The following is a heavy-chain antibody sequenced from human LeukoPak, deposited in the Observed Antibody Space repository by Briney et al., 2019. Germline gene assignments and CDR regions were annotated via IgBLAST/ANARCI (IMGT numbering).Heavy chain of an antibody. CDR2: INPNSGGT. V-gene: IGHV1-2*02. J-gene: IGHJ4*02. CDR3: ARDRTSGSYWFDY. CDR1: GYTFTGYY. Sequence: ASVTVSCTASGYTFTGYYMHWVRQAPGQGLEWMGWINPNSGGTNYAQKLQGRVTMTTDTSTSTAYMELRSLRSDDTAVYYCARDRTSGSYWFDYWGQGTLVTVSS. D-gene: IGHD1-26*01.